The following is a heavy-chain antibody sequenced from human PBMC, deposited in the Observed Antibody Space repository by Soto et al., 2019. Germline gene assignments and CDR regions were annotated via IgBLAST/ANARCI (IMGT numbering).Heavy chain of an antibody. CDR3: AADVGGYIYGLARH. V-gene: IGHV4-59*03. CDR2: ISYSGST. D-gene: IGHD4-17*01. CDR1: GGSINSYY. Sequence: PSETLSLTCTVSGGSINSYYWNWIRQPPGKGLEWIGYISYSGSTDYNPSLKSRVTISADTSKNQFSLKLTSVTAADTAVYYCAADVGGYIYGLARHWGPGTLVTVSS. J-gene: IGHJ4*02.